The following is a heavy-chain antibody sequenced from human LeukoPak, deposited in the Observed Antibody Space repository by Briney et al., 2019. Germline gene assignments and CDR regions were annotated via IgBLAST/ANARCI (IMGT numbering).Heavy chain of an antibody. CDR1: GFTFSIYS. CDR3: ARDLRLEYGMDV. V-gene: IGHV3-21*01. CDR2: ISSSSSYI. J-gene: IGHJ6*02. D-gene: IGHD1-1*01. Sequence: PGGSLRLSCAASGFTFSIYSMNWVRQAPGKGLEWVSSISSSSSYIYYADSVKGRFTISRDNAKNSLYLQMNSLRAEDTAVYYCARDLRLEYGMDVWGQGTTVTVSS.